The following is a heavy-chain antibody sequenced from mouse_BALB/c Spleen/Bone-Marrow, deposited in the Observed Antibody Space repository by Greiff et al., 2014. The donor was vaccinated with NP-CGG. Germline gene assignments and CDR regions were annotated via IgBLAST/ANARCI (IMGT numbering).Heavy chain of an antibody. D-gene: IGHD1-2*01. J-gene: IGHJ1*01. CDR2: ISSGGSYT. Sequence: EVQLVESGGDLVKPGGSLKLSCAASGFTFSSYGMSWVRQPPDKRLEWVATISSGGSYTYYPDSVKGRFTISRDNSKKTLYLQMSSLKSEDTAMYYGARNYYGSWRFDVWGAGTTVTVSA. V-gene: IGHV5-6*01. CDR1: GFTFSSYG. CDR3: ARNYYGSWRFDV.